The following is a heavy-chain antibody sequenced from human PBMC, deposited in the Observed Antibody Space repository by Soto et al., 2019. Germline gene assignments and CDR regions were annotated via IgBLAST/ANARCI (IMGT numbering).Heavy chain of an antibody. V-gene: IGHV2-5*02. CDR3: VQSRCGGDCLQSYSSHSYYGLDV. D-gene: IGHD2-21*01. CDR2: IYWDDDK. Sequence: QITLKESGPTLVKPTQTLTLTCTFSGFSLSTTGVGVGWIRQPPGKALEWLALIYWDDDKRYNPSLKSRLTITKDPSKTQVVLTMPNMDPGDTATYYCVQSRCGGDCLQSYSSHSYYGLDVWGQGTTVTVSS. J-gene: IGHJ6*02. CDR1: GFSLSTTGVG.